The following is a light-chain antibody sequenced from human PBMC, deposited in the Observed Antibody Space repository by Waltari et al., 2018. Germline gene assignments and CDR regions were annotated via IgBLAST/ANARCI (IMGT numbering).Light chain of an antibody. Sequence: QSALTQPAPVSGSPGPSLTTSCTGTSSDVGAYNFVPWYQQHPGKAPKLMIYDVSNRPSGVSNRFSGSKSGNTASLTISGLQAEDEADYYCSSYISSSTLELFGGGTSLTVL. CDR2: DVS. V-gene: IGLV2-14*03. J-gene: IGLJ2*01. CDR3: SSYISSSTLEL. CDR1: SSDVGAYNF.